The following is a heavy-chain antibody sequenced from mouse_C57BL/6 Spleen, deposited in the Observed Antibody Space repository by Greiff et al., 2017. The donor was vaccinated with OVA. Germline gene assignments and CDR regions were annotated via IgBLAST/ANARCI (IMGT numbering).Heavy chain of an antibody. J-gene: IGHJ3*01. CDR1: GFTFSSYG. CDR2: ISSGGSYT. D-gene: IGHD1-1*01. V-gene: IGHV5-6*01. CDR3: ARDPLYYGSSYGAWFAY. Sequence: EVQLVESGGDLVKPGGSLKLSCAASGFTFSSYGMSWVRQTPDKRLEWVATISSGGSYTYYPDSVKGRFTISRDNAKNTLYLQMSSLKSEDTAMYYCARDPLYYGSSYGAWFAYWGQGTLVTVSA.